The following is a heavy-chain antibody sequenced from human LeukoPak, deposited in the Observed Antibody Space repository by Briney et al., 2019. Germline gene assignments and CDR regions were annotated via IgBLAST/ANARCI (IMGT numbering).Heavy chain of an antibody. CDR2: ISYDGSNK. V-gene: IGHV3-30-3*02. Sequence: GGSLRLSCAASGFTFSGYPIHWVRQAPGRGLEWVAVISYDGSNKYYADSVKGRFTISRDNSKNTLYLQMSSLRAEDTAIYYCAKDTSTRWYSSTPLPGDYWGQGTLVTVSS. CDR1: GFTFSGYP. D-gene: IGHD6-13*01. CDR3: AKDTSTRWYSSTPLPGDY. J-gene: IGHJ4*02.